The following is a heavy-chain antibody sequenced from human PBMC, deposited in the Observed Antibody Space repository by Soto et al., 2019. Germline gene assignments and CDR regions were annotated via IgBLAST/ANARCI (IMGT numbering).Heavy chain of an antibody. Sequence: QVQLVQSGSEVKKPGSSVSVSCKTSGDTFSIYTISWVRQAPGQGLEWMGRVVPFLDITSYSQRFQGRVTITADRSTTTAYMELTSLRSEDTAVYYCARDRDNSNWPNFDSWGQGTLVTVSS. CDR3: ARDRDNSNWPNFDS. V-gene: IGHV1-69*02. CDR2: VVPFLDIT. D-gene: IGHD6-13*01. CDR1: GDTFSIYT. J-gene: IGHJ4*02.